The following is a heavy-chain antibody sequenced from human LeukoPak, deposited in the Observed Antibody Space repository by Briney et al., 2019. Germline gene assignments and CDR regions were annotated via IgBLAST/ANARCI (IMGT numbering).Heavy chain of an antibody. Sequence: ASVKVSCKVSGYTLAELSMHWVRQAPGKGLEWMGGFDLEDGETIYAQKFQGRVTMSEDTSTGTAYMELSSLRSEDTAVYYCATSGDYYDSSGHDAFDIWGQGTMVTVSS. D-gene: IGHD3-22*01. CDR1: GYTLAELS. CDR3: ATSGDYYDSSGHDAFDI. V-gene: IGHV1-24*01. CDR2: FDLEDGET. J-gene: IGHJ3*02.